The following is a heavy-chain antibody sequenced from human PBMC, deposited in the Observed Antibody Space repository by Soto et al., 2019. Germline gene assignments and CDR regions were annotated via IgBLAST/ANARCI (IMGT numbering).Heavy chain of an antibody. J-gene: IGHJ6*02. CDR1: GGSLSSYY. CDR2: IYYTGST. D-gene: IGHD2-21*02. CDR3: ARDLWGYCGTDCYPLDV. Sequence: SGTLSPTCNVSGGSLSSYYWSWIPQPPGKGLEWIGYIYYTGSTVYNPSFKSRVTISVDTSKNQFSLKLNSVTAADTAVYYCARDLWGYCGTDCYPLDVWGQGTTVTVSS. V-gene: IGHV4-59*01.